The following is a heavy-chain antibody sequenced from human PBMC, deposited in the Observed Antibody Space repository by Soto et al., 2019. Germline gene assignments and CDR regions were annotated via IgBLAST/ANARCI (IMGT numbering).Heavy chain of an antibody. CDR3: ARDMPRWYFDL. J-gene: IGHJ2*01. CDR2: IGYDGSNK. D-gene: IGHD2-2*01. Sequence: QVQLVESGGGVVKPGRSLRLSCAASGFTFSSYGMHWVRQAPGKGLEWVAVIGYDGSNKYYADSVKGRFTISRDNSKNTLYLQMNSLRAEDTAVYYCARDMPRWYFDLWGRGTLVTVSS. V-gene: IGHV3-33*01. CDR1: GFTFSSYG.